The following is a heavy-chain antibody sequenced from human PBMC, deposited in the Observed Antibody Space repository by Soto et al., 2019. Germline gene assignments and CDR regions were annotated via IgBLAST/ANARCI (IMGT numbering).Heavy chain of an antibody. V-gene: IGHV4-39*01. CDR2: IYYSGSI. Sequence: PSETLFLTCTVSGGSISSSSYYWGWIRQPPRKVLVCIGSIYYSGSIYYIPSLKSRVAISVYTSKIQFSLKLSFVTAADTAVYYCARRVDTAMVNRGFFDYWGQETLVTVSS. CDR1: GGSISSSSYY. D-gene: IGHD5-18*01. J-gene: IGHJ4*02. CDR3: ARRVDTAMVNRGFFDY.